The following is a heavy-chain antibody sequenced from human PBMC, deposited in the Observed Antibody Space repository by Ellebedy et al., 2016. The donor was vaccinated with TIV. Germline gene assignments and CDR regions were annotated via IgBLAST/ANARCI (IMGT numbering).Heavy chain of an antibody. D-gene: IGHD4-23*01. J-gene: IGHJ3*01. CDR1: GYSFTNYW. V-gene: IGHV5-51*01. CDR2: IQPRGSYT. CDR3: VRPPEGGKGAFDF. Sequence: GESLKISXKGFGYSFTNYWIGWVRQKPGEGLEWMGVIQPRGSYTRYSPSFQGQVTISADKSITSAFLQWTSLKASDTAMYYCVRPPEGGKGAFDFWGQGTMVTVSS.